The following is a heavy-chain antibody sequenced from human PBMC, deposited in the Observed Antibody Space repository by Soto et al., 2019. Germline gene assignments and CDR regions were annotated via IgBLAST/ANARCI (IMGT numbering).Heavy chain of an antibody. Sequence: GGSLRLSCAASGFTFSSHAMSWVRQAPGRGLEWVSLISGNGDDKHYADSGKGRFTISRDNAKNSLYLQMDSLRAEDTAVYYCARDNYGSGSYATNWFDPWGQGTLVTVSS. CDR1: GFTFSSHA. V-gene: IGHV3-23*01. CDR2: ISGNGDDK. J-gene: IGHJ5*02. D-gene: IGHD3-10*01. CDR3: ARDNYGSGSYATNWFDP.